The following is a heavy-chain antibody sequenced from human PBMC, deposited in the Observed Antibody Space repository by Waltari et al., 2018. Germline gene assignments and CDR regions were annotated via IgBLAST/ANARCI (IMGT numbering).Heavy chain of an antibody. D-gene: IGHD3-10*01. CDR3: ARVSMVRGINYYYYMDV. Sequence: WVRQAPGQGLEWMGWINPNNGDTNYAQKFQGRVTMTRDTSISTAFMELTGLRSDDTAVYYCARVSMVRGINYYYYMDVWGKGTTVSVSS. J-gene: IGHJ6*03. V-gene: IGHV1-2*02. CDR2: INPNNGDT.